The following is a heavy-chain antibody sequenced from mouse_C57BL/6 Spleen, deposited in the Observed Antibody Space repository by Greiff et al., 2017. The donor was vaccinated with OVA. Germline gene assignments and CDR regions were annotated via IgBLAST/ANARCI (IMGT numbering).Heavy chain of an antibody. D-gene: IGHD1-1*01. Sequence: VKVVESGPGLVAPSQSLSITCTVSGFSLTSYGVDWVRQPPGKGLVWLGVIWGGGSTNYNSALMSRLSISKDNSKSQVVVKMNRLQTDDTAMYYCAKHGYGSSLAMDYWGQGTSVTVSS. CDR3: AKHGYGSSLAMDY. CDR1: GFSLTSYG. CDR2: IWGGGST. J-gene: IGHJ4*01. V-gene: IGHV2-9*01.